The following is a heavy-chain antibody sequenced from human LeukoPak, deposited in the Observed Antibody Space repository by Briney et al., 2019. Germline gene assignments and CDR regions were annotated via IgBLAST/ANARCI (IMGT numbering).Heavy chain of an antibody. CDR2: IYTSGST. V-gene: IGHV4-4*07. CDR1: GGSISSYY. CDR3: AREASGELWFGEGNFDY. J-gene: IGHJ4*02. D-gene: IGHD3-10*01. Sequence: SETLSLTCTVSGGSISSYYWSWIRQPAGKGLEWIGRIYTSGSTNYNPSLKSRVTMSVDTSKNQFSLKLSSVTAADTAVYYCAREASGELWFGEGNFDYWGQGTLVTVSS.